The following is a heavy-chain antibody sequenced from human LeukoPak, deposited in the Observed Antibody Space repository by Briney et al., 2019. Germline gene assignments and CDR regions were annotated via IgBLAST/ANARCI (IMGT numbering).Heavy chain of an antibody. J-gene: IGHJ4*02. V-gene: IGHV1-2*02. CDR2: INPNSGGT. Sequence: ASVKVSCKASGYTFTGYYMHWVRQAPGQGLEWMGWINPNSGGTNYAQKFQGRVTMTSDTSISTAYMELSRLRSDDTAVYYCARGRGYSYGYEYYFDYWGQGTLVTVSS. CDR1: GYTFTGYY. D-gene: IGHD5-18*01. CDR3: ARGRGYSYGYEYYFDY.